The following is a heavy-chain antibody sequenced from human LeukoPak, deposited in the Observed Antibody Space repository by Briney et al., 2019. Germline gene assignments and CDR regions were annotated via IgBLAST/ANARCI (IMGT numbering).Heavy chain of an antibody. CDR2: INPSDGST. Sequence: GASVKVSCKASGYTFTSYGISWVRQAPGQGLEWMGIINPSDGSTNYAQKFQGRVTMTRDTSTSTVYMELSSLKSEDTAVYYCARVPSSYYYGMDVWGQGTTVTVSS. D-gene: IGHD2-2*01. CDR1: GYTFTSYG. CDR3: ARVPSSYYYGMDV. J-gene: IGHJ6*02. V-gene: IGHV1-46*01.